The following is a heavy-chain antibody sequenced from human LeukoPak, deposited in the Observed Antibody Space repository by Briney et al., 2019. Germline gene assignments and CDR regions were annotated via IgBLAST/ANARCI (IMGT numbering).Heavy chain of an antibody. D-gene: IGHD6-13*01. J-gene: IGHJ4*02. Sequence: ASVKVSCKASGYTFTSYGISWVRQAPGQGLEWMGWINPNSGGTNYAQKFQGRVTMTRDTSISTAYMEPSRLRSDDTAVYYCARRGIAASGEDYWGQGTLVTVSS. CDR1: GYTFTSYG. CDR3: ARRGIAASGEDY. CDR2: INPNSGGT. V-gene: IGHV1-2*02.